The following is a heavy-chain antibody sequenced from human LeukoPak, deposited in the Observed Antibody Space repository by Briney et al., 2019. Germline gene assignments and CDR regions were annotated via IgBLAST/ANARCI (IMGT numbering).Heavy chain of an antibody. CDR1: GISITTYY. CDR3: ARDIREVGESHYFDY. V-gene: IGHV4-59*01. J-gene: IGHJ4*02. D-gene: IGHD1-26*01. Sequence: SETLSLTCTVSGISITTYYWRWIRQPPGKGLEWIGLIHYSGSTTYNPSLESRVTISIDTSKNQFSLHLSSVTAADTAVYYCARDIREVGESHYFDYWGQGTLVTVTS. CDR2: IHYSGST.